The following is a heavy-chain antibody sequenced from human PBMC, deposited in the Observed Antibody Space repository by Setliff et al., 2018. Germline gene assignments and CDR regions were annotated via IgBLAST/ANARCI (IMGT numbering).Heavy chain of an antibody. V-gene: IGHV3-11*04. D-gene: IGHD3-10*01. Sequence: LSLTCAVSGYSISSGFSWVWIRQSPGKGLEWISKISGGGTTMFYADSVRGRLTVSRDNAKNSLSLQMNSLRAEDTAVYYCVGSGTCSYWGQGTLVTVSS. CDR3: VGSGTCSY. CDR2: ISGGGTTM. J-gene: IGHJ4*02. CDR1: GYSISSGFS.